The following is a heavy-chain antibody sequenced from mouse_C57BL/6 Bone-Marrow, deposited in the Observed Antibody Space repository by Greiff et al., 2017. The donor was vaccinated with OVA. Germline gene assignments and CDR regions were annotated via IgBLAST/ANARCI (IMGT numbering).Heavy chain of an antibody. Sequence: VQLQQSGAELVRPGASVKLSCKASGYTFTDYYINWVKQRPGQGLEWIARIYPGSGNTYYNEKFKGKATLTAEKSSSTAYMQLSSLTSEDSAVYFCARNYDYDDGFAYWGQGTLVTVSA. CDR1: GYTFTDYY. V-gene: IGHV1-76*01. D-gene: IGHD2-4*01. J-gene: IGHJ3*01. CDR3: ARNYDYDDGFAY. CDR2: IYPGSGNT.